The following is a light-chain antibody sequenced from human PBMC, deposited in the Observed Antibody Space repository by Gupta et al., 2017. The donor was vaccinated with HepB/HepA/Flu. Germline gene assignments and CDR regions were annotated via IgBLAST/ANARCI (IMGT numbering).Light chain of an antibody. J-gene: IGKJ1*01. CDR2: SAS. CDR3: RQYDKYPRT. Sequence: AIQMTQAPSSLSASVGDRVTITCRASQYIRNDLGWYHQRPGKGPKLLIYSASILQSGVPSRFSRCGSGTDFTLAISSLQPEDFGTYYCRQYDKYPRTFGQGTRLEIK. CDR1: QYIRND. V-gene: IGKV1-6*01.